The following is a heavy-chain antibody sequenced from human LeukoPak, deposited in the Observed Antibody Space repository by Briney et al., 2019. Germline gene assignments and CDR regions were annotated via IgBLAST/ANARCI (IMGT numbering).Heavy chain of an antibody. Sequence: ASVKVSCKASGYTFTGYYMHWVRQAPGQGLEWMGWINPNSGGTNYAQKLQGRVTMTRDTSISTAYMELSRLRSDDTAAYYCASGLTYYDFWSGYIPRAFDYWGQGTLVTVSS. V-gene: IGHV1-2*02. J-gene: IGHJ4*02. CDR1: GYTFTGYY. CDR3: ASGLTYYDFWSGYIPRAFDY. D-gene: IGHD3-3*01. CDR2: INPNSGGT.